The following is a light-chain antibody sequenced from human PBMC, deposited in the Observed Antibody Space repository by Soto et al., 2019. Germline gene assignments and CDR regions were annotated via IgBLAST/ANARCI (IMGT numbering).Light chain of an antibody. J-gene: IGKJ1*01. V-gene: IGKV1-5*01. Sequence: DIQMTQSPSTLSGSVGDRVTITCRASQTMSSWLAWYQQKPGKAPKLLIYDASSLESGVPSRFSGSGSGTEFTLTISSLKPDDFATDYCQQYNSHWTFGQWTKGDIK. CDR3: QQYNSHWT. CDR1: QTMSSW. CDR2: DAS.